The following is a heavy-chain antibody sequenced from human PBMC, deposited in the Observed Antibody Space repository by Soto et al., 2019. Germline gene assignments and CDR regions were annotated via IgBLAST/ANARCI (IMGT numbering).Heavy chain of an antibody. D-gene: IGHD3-16*01. CDR3: ARWGTTGGLDV. J-gene: IGHJ1*01. CDR1: GFTFRSYV. V-gene: IGHV3-30*19. Sequence: QVQPVESGGGVVQPGTSLRVSCVGSGFTFRSYVMHWVRQAPGKGLEWVALTSYDGSDKYYDDSVRGRFTISRDNSRNTVDLQMDSLRLEDTALYYCARWGTTGGLDVWGQGTLVSVSS. CDR2: TSYDGSDK.